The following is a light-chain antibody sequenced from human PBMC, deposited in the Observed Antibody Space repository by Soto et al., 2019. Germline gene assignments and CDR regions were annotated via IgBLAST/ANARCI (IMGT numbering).Light chain of an antibody. CDR3: CSYTSSTSLI. Sequence: QSALTQPASMSGSPGQSITISCTGTSGDIGGYKYVSWYQQHPGKVPKLLIFDVNNRPSGVSDRFSGSKSGNTASLTITGLKPEDEAEYYCCSYTSSTSLIFGGGTKLTVL. V-gene: IGLV2-14*03. J-gene: IGLJ2*01. CDR2: DVN. CDR1: SGDIGGYKY.